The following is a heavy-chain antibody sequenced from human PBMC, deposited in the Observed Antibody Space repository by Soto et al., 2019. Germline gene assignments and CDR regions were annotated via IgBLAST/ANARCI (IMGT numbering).Heavy chain of an antibody. V-gene: IGHV4-34*01. D-gene: IGHD2-15*01. J-gene: IGHJ6*03. CDR3: ARGSRVVAATYYMDV. CDR2: INHSGST. CDR1: GGSFSGYY. Sequence: PSETLSLTCAVSGGSFSGYYWSWIRQPPGKGLEWIGEINHSGSTNYNPSLKSRVTISVDTSKNQFSLKLSSVTAADTAVYYCARGSRVVAATYYMDVWGKGTTVTVSS.